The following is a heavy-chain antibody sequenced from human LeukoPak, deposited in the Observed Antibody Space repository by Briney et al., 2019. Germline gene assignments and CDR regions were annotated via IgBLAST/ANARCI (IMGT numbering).Heavy chain of an antibody. J-gene: IGHJ3*02. CDR1: GGSISGSSYY. D-gene: IGHD3-22*01. Sequence: SETLSLTCTVSGGSISGSSYYWGWIRQPPGKGLEWIGSIYYSGSTYYNPSLKSRVTISVDTSKNQFSLKLNSVTATDTAVYYCARLRRDSSGYYYGGGAFDIWGQGTMVTVSS. V-gene: IGHV4-39*01. CDR3: ARLRRDSSGYYYGGGAFDI. CDR2: IYYSGST.